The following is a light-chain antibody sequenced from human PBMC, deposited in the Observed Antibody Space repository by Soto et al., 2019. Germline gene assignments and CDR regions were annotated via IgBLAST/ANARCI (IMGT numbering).Light chain of an antibody. V-gene: IGKV1-39*01. Sequence: DIQMTQSPSSLSASVGDRVTITCRASQSISSYLNWYQQKPGKAPKLLIYAASSLQSGVQSSFSGSASGTDFTLTISSLQPEDFATYYCQQSYSTPTFGQGTKVDIK. CDR1: QSISSY. CDR2: AAS. J-gene: IGKJ1*01. CDR3: QQSYSTPT.